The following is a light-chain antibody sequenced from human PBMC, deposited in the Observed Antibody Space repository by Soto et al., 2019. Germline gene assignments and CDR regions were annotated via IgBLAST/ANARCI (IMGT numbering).Light chain of an antibody. V-gene: IGKV3D-15*01. J-gene: IGKJ4*01. CDR3: QQYNSWPLT. CDR1: QSVGRN. CDR2: GAS. Sequence: EIVMTQSAASLSVSPGEGATLTCRASQSVGRNLAWYQQTPGQAPRLLIYGASTRATGIPAGFSGSGSGTEFTLTINSLQSEDVAVYYCQQYNSWPLTFGGGTKVEIK.